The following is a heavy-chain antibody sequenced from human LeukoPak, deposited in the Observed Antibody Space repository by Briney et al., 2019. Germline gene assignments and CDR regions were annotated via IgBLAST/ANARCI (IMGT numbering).Heavy chain of an antibody. CDR3: ARSGSGYLRYYFDY. CDR1: RGSTSTYY. D-gene: IGHD5-12*01. J-gene: IGHJ4*02. Sequence: SETLSLTCTVSRGSTSTYYWSWIRQPAGKGLEWIGRIYPSGNTNFNPSLMSRVTMSIDTSKNQFSLKLSSVTAADTAVYYCARSGSGYLRYYFDYWGQGTLVTVSS. CDR2: IYPSGNT. V-gene: IGHV4-4*07.